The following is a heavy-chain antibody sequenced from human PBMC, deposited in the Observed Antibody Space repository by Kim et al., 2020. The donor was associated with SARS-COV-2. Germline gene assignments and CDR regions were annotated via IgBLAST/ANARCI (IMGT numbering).Heavy chain of an antibody. J-gene: IGHJ5*02. Sequence: SQTLSLTCAISGDSVSSNSVIWNWIRLSPSRGLEWLGRTYYRSKWYNDYAVSVKSRITINADTSKNQFSLQLNSVTPEDTAVYYCARQSQRRFDPWGQGTLGTVSS. CDR1: GDSVSSNSVI. CDR3: ARQSQRRFDP. V-gene: IGHV6-1*01. CDR2: TYYRSKWYN.